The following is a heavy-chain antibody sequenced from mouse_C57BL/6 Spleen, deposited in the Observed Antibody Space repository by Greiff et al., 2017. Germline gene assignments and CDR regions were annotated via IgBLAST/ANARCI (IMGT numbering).Heavy chain of an antibody. J-gene: IGHJ2*01. D-gene: IGHD1-1*01. Sequence: VQLQQPGAELVRPGSSVKLSCKASGYTFTSYWMHWVKQRPIQGLEWIGNIDPSDSETHYNQKFKDKATLTVDKSSSTAYMQLSSLTSEDSAVYYCARDYYGSSYGDYWGQGTTLTVSS. CDR2: IDPSDSET. CDR3: ARDYYGSSYGDY. CDR1: GYTFTSYW. V-gene: IGHV1-52*01.